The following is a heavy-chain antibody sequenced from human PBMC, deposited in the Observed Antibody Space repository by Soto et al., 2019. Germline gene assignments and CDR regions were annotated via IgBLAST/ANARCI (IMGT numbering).Heavy chain of an antibody. J-gene: IGHJ4*02. CDR1: GYTFTIYG. CDR2: ISAYNGNT. Sequence: ASVKVACKASGYTFTIYGISWVRQAHGQGLEWMGWISAYNGNTNYAQKLQGRVTMTTDTSTSTAYMELRSLRSDDTAVYYCARDLRPRVAVAGIFDYWGQGTLVTVSS. V-gene: IGHV1-18*01. D-gene: IGHD6-19*01. CDR3: ARDLRPRVAVAGIFDY.